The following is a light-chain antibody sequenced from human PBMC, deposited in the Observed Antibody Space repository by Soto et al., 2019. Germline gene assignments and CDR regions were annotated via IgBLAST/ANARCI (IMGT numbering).Light chain of an antibody. V-gene: IGKV1-27*01. J-gene: IGKJ4*01. CDR2: DAS. CDR3: QNYNSVPLT. CDR1: QGIGNY. Sequence: DIQMTQSPSSLSASAGDRVTITCRASQGIGNYLAWFLQRPGQVPELLIYDASTLHSGVPSRFRGSGSGTDFTLTISSLQPEDVATYYCQNYNSVPLTFGGGTKVEIK.